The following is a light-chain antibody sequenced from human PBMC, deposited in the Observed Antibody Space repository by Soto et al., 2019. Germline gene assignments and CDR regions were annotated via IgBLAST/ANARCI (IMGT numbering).Light chain of an antibody. V-gene: IGKV1-5*03. J-gene: IGKJ1*01. CDR1: QSISSW. CDR2: KAS. Sequence: DIQMTQSPSTLSASVGDRVTITCRASQSISSWLAWYQQKPGKAPKLLIYKASTLESGVPSTFSGSGSGTEFTLTISSLQPEDFATYYCQQYNSYPWTFGQGTKVYVK. CDR3: QQYNSYPWT.